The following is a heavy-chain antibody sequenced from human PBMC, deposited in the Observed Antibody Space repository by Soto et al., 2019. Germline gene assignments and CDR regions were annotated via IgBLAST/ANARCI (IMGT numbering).Heavy chain of an antibody. CDR2: INHSGST. V-gene: IGHV4-34*01. CDR3: ATSHYDFWSGYYTPYFDY. CDR1: GGSFSGYY. D-gene: IGHD3-3*01. Sequence: PSETLSLTCAVYGGSFSGYYWSWIRQPPGKGLEWIGEINHSGSTNYNPSLKSRVTISVDTSKNQFSLKLSSVTAADTAVYYCATSHYDFWSGYYTPYFDYWGQGTLVTVSS. J-gene: IGHJ4*02.